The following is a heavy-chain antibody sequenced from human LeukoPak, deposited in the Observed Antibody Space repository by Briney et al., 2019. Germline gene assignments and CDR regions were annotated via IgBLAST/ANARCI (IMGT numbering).Heavy chain of an antibody. D-gene: IGHD6-19*01. Sequence: PSETLSLTCTVSGGSISSGFWSWIRQPPGKGLEWIGYIYYSGSTNYNPSLKSRVTISIDTSKSQFSLKLSSVTAADTAVYYCARAGPGSGWYFDYWGQGTLVTVSS. CDR3: ARAGPGSGWYFDY. J-gene: IGHJ4*02. V-gene: IGHV4-59*01. CDR2: IYYSGST. CDR1: GGSISSGF.